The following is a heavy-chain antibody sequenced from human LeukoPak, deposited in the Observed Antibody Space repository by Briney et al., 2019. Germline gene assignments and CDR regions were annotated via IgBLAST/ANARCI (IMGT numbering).Heavy chain of an antibody. CDR2: IHYSGST. J-gene: IGHJ4*02. D-gene: IGHD2-15*01. CDR3: ARGYCSGGSCYSRTLGY. CDR1: GGSVSSGSYY. Sequence: SETLSLTCTVSGGSVSSGSYYWNWIRQPPGKGLEWIGYIHYSGSTNYNPSLKSRVTISVDTSKNQFSLRLGSVTAADTAVYYCARGYCSGGSCYSRTLGYWGQGALVTVSS. V-gene: IGHV4-61*01.